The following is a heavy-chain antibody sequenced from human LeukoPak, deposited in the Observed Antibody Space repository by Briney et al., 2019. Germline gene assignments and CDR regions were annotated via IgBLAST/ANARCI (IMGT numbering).Heavy chain of an antibody. D-gene: IGHD6-13*01. Sequence: GGSLRLSCAASGFTFSSSWMNWVRQAPGKGLEWVSYISSSSSTIYYAGSVKGRFTISRDNAKNSLYLQMNSLRAEDTAVYYCARKLWATAGYFDYWGQGTLVTVSS. J-gene: IGHJ4*02. CDR2: ISSSSSTI. CDR1: GFTFSSSW. CDR3: ARKLWATAGYFDY. V-gene: IGHV3-48*01.